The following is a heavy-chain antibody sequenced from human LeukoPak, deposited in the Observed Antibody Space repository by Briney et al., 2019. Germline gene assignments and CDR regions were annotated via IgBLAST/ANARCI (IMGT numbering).Heavy chain of an antibody. D-gene: IGHD1-26*01. J-gene: IGHJ4*02. Sequence: PSETLSLTCGVSGASITTTSFDWAWIRQPPGQDLEWIATISSSGTAYYNPVLMSRVTISVDTSKNQFSLDLRPVTAADTVLFYCARFKGGTGFDYWGQGILVIVSS. CDR1: GASITTTSFD. CDR2: ISSSGTA. CDR3: ARFKGGTGFDY. V-gene: IGHV4-39*01.